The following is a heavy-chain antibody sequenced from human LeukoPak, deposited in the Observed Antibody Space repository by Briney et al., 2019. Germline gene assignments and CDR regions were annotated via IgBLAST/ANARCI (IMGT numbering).Heavy chain of an antibody. D-gene: IGHD6-19*01. CDR3: VTLRRSSGCFDY. J-gene: IGHJ4*02. V-gene: IGHV4-59*08. Sequence: SETLSLTCTVSGGSISSYYWSWIRQPPGKGLEWIGYIYYSGSTNYNPSLKSRVTISVDTSKNQFSLKLSSVTAADTAVYYCVTLRRSSGCFDYWGQGTLVTVSS. CDR1: GGSISSYY. CDR2: IYYSGST.